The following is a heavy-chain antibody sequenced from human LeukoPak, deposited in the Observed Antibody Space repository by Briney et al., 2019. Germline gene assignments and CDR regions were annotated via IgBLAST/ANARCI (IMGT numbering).Heavy chain of an antibody. D-gene: IGHD2-21*02. J-gene: IGHJ4*02. Sequence: PGGSLRLSCVASGFTFNSYAMSWVRQAPGKGLEWVSAISGSGGSTNYADSVKGRFTISRDNSKSTLFLQMNSLRAEDTAVYYCAKHPRQCGGDCYSDFDYWGQGTLVTVSS. CDR3: AKHPRQCGGDCYSDFDY. CDR2: ISGSGGST. V-gene: IGHV3-23*01. CDR1: GFTFNSYA.